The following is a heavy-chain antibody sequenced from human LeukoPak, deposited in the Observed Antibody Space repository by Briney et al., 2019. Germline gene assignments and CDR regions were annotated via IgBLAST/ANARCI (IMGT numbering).Heavy chain of an antibody. D-gene: IGHD4-17*01. CDR2: INSDGIST. Sequence: GGSLRLSCAASGFTFSIYAMSWVRQAPGKGLVWVSRINSDGISTSYADSVKGRFTISRDNAKNTLYLQMNSLRADDTAVYYCAKGGATVIDYWGQGTLVTVSS. J-gene: IGHJ4*02. V-gene: IGHV3-74*01. CDR3: AKGGATVIDY. CDR1: GFTFSIYA.